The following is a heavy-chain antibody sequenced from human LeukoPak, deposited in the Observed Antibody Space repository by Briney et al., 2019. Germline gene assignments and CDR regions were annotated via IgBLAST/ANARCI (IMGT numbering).Heavy chain of an antibody. CDR1: GFTFSSYA. CDR2: ISYDGSNK. CDR3: ASQGGLLWFGELSGGMDV. D-gene: IGHD3-10*01. V-gene: IGHV3-30-3*01. J-gene: IGHJ6*02. Sequence: QPGGSLRLSCAASGFTFSSYAMNWVRQAPGRGLEWVAFISYDGSNKYYVDSVKGRFTISRDNSKNTLYLQMNSLRAEDTAVYYCASQGGLLWFGELSGGMDVWGQGTTVTVSS.